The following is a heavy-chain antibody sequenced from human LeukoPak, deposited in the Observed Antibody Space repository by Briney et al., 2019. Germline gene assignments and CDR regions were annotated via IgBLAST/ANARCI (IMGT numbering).Heavy chain of an antibody. CDR1: GGSISSYY. CDR2: IYYSGST. D-gene: IGHD3-10*01. CDR3: AREITMVRGSMGAWFDP. V-gene: IGHV4-59*01. Sequence: SETLSLTCTVSGGSISSYYWGWIRKPPGQGLEWIGYIYYSGSTNYNLSLKSRVTISGDTSKYQFSPKLSSVTAADTAVYYCAREITMVRGSMGAWFDPWGQGTLVTVSS. J-gene: IGHJ5*02.